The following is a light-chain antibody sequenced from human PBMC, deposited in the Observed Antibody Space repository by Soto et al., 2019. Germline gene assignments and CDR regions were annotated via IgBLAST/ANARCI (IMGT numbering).Light chain of an antibody. J-gene: IGKJ4*01. Sequence: DIQMTQSPSTLSASVGDRVTITCRASQSISSWLAWYQQKHGKAPKLLIYKASSLESGVPSRFSGSGSGTEFTLTISSLQPDDFATYYCQQYNSSPLTFGGGNKVEIK. CDR3: QQYNSSPLT. V-gene: IGKV1-5*03. CDR2: KAS. CDR1: QSISSW.